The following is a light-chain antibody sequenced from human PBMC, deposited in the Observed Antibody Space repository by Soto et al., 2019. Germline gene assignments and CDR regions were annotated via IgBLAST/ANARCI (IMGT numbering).Light chain of an antibody. CDR3: QQYNSYSTWT. CDR2: AAS. J-gene: IGKJ1*01. V-gene: IGKV1-39*01. Sequence: DIQMTQSPSSLSASVEDRVIITCRASQSISNHLNWHQQKPGKAPKLLIFAASSLQSGVPSRFSGSRSGPEFTLTISSLQPDDFATYYCQQYNSYSTWTFGQGTKVDIK. CDR1: QSISNH.